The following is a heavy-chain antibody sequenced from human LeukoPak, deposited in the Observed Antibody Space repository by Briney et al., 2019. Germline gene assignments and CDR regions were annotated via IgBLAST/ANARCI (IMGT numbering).Heavy chain of an antibody. J-gene: IGHJ4*02. CDR2: LDYSGST. CDR1: GGSISSYY. D-gene: IGHD3-22*01. CDR3: ARSPYYYDSSGYYFDY. V-gene: IGHV4-59*01. Sequence: SETLSLTCTVSGGSISSYYWTWIRQLPGKGLEWIGYLDYSGSTKYNPSLKSRVTISVDTSKNQFSLKLSSVTAEDTAVYYCARSPYYYDSSGYYFDYWGQGTLVTVSS.